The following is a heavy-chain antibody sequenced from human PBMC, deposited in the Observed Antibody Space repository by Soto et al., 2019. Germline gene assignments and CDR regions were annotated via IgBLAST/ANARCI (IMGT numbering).Heavy chain of an antibody. J-gene: IGHJ4*02. CDR1: GYTFTSYY. CDR2: INPSGGST. D-gene: IGHD5-18*01. Sequence: ASVKVSCKASGYTFTSYYMHWVRQAPGQGLEWMGIINPSGGSTSYAQKFQGRVTMTRDTSTSTVYMELSSLRSEDTAVYYCAGDTAMVNWFDYWGQGTLVTVSS. CDR3: AGDTAMVNWFDY. V-gene: IGHV1-46*01.